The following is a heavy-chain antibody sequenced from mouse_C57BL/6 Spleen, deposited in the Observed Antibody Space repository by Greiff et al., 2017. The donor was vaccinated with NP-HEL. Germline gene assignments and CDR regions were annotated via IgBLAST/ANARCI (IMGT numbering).Heavy chain of an antibody. CDR2: INPNNGGT. CDR3: AREWYGYSYYAMDY. V-gene: IGHV1-26*01. Sequence: EVQLQQSGPELVKPGASVKISCKASGYTFTDYYMNWVQQSPGKSLEWIGYINPNNGGTSYNQKFKGKATLTVDKSSSTAYMELRSLTSEDSAIYYCAREWYGYSYYAMDYWGQGTSVTVSS. J-gene: IGHJ4*01. D-gene: IGHD2-2*01. CDR1: GYTFTDYY.